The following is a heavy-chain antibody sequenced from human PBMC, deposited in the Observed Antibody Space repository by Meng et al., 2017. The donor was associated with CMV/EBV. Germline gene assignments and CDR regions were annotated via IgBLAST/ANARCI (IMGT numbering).Heavy chain of an antibody. CDR1: GYSISSGYY. D-gene: IGHD3-3*01. CDR3: ARAFYDFWSGYSSFDP. J-gene: IGHJ5*02. Sequence: SETLSLTCTVSGYSISSGYYWGWIRQPPGKGLEWIGSIYHSGSTYYNPSLKSRVTIPVDTSKNQFSLKLSSVTAADTAVYYCARAFYDFWSGYSSFDPWGQGTLVTVSS. V-gene: IGHV4-38-2*02. CDR2: IYHSGST.